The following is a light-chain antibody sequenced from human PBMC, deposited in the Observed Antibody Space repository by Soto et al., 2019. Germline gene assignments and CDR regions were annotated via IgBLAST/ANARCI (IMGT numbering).Light chain of an antibody. J-gene: IGKJ1*01. CDR2: KAS. CDR3: QQYNDYSWT. CDR1: QSISIW. Sequence: DIQMTQSPSTLSASVGDRVAITCRASQSISIWLAWYQQKPGKAPKLLIYKASSLESGIPSRFSGSGSGTTFTLTISSLPADDYATYYCQQYNDYSWTFGQGTKLAIK. V-gene: IGKV1-5*03.